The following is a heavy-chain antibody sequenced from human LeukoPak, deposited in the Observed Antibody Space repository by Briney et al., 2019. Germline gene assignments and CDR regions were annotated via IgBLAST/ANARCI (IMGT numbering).Heavy chain of an antibody. CDR3: ARENRSGYSSRFDY. V-gene: IGHV4-4*07. D-gene: IGHD5-18*01. J-gene: IGHJ4*02. CDR2: IYTSGST. CDR1: GGSISSYY. Sequence: SETLSLTSTVSGGSISSYYWSWIRQPAGKGLEWIGRIYTSGSTNYNPSLKSRVTMSVDTSKNQFSLKLSSVTAADTAVYYCARENRSGYSSRFDYWGQGTLLTVSS.